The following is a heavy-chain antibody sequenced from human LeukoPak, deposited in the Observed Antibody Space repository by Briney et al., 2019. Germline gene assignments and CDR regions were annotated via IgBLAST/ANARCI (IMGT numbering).Heavy chain of an antibody. Sequence: TGGSLRLSCAASGFSFNAYAMHWVRQAPGKGLEWLAFVRHDGNNKYEADSVKGRFTISRDNSKNTVYLQMNSLRSEDTAVYYCAKGVRMIVVAPGYWGQGTLVTVSS. V-gene: IGHV3-30*02. CDR3: AKGVRMIVVAPGY. J-gene: IGHJ4*02. CDR1: GFSFNAYA. D-gene: IGHD3-22*01. CDR2: VRHDGNNK.